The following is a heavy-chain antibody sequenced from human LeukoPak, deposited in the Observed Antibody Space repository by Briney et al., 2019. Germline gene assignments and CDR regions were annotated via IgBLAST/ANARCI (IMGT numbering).Heavy chain of an antibody. CDR3: ARGHQSWHGMDV. Sequence: ASVKVSCKASGYTFTNYDINWVRQATGQGLEWLGWMNPNSGNTGYAQKFQGGVTMTGNTSINTAYMELSSLRSEDTAVYYCARGHQSWHGMDVWGQGTTVTVSS. V-gene: IGHV1-8*01. CDR1: GYTFTNYD. CDR2: MNPNSGNT. J-gene: IGHJ6*02.